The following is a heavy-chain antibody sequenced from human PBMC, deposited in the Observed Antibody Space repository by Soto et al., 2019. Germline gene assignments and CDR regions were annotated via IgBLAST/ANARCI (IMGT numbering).Heavy chain of an antibody. V-gene: IGHV3-15*01. CDR1: GFTFSNAW. J-gene: IGHJ6*02. CDR3: TTRGLYNWNYIYYYYGMDV. Sequence: EVQLVESGGGLVKPGGSLRLSCAASGFTFSNAWMSWVRQAPGKGLEWVGRIKSKTDGGTTDYAAPVKGRFTISRDDSKNTLYLQMNSLKTEDTAVYYCTTRGLYNWNYIYYYYGMDVWGQGTTVTVSS. CDR2: IKSKTDGGTT. D-gene: IGHD1-7*01.